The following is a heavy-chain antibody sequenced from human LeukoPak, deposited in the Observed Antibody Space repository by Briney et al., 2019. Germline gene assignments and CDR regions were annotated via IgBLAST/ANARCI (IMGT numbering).Heavy chain of an antibody. CDR3: ARDRYSSSSVEGLDY. CDR2: INSDDSRT. J-gene: IGHJ4*02. V-gene: IGHV3-74*01. D-gene: IGHD6-6*01. CDR1: GFTFSSHW. Sequence: GGSLRLSCAASGFTFSSHWMHWVRQAPGKGLVWVSRINSDDSRTYYADSMKGRFTISRDNAKKTLYLQMNGLRAEDTAVYYCARDRYSSSSVEGLDYWGQGTLLTVSS.